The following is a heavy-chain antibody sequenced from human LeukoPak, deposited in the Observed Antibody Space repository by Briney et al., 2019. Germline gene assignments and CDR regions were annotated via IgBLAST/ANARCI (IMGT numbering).Heavy chain of an antibody. J-gene: IGHJ5*02. D-gene: IGHD3-22*01. CDR2: IIPIFGTA. V-gene: IGHV1-69*05. CDR3: ARDRCYYDSSGYYSGGMCWFDP. Sequence: SVKVSCKASGGTFSSYAISWVRQAPGQGLEWMGGIIPIFGTANYAQKFQGRVTITTDESTSTAYMELSSLRSEDTAVYYCARDRCYYDSSGYYSGGMCWFDPWGQGTLVTVSS. CDR1: GGTFSSYA.